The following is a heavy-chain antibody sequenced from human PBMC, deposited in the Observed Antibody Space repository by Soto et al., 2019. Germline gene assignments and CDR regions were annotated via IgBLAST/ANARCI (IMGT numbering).Heavy chain of an antibody. J-gene: IGHJ4*02. CDR1: GFTFSSYE. CDR2: ISSSGSTI. CDR3: ARDPGYCSSTSCLQFDY. Sequence: GGSLRLSCAASGFTFSSYEMNWVRQAPGKGLEWVSYISSSGSTIYYADSVKGRFTISRDNAKNSLYLQMNSLRAEDTAVYYCARDPGYCSSTSCLQFDYWGQGTLVTVSS. D-gene: IGHD2-2*01. V-gene: IGHV3-48*03.